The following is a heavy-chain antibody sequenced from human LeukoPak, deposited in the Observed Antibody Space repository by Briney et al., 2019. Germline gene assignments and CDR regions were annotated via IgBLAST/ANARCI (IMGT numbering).Heavy chain of an antibody. V-gene: IGHV1-69*13. CDR1: GGTFSSYA. Sequence: GASVKVSCKASGGTFSSYAISWVRQAPGQGLEWMGGIIPIFGTANYAQKFQGRVTITADESTSTAYMELSSLRSEDTAVYYCARGLQLQSYYYYMDVWGKGTTVTVSS. CDR2: IIPIFGTA. CDR3: ARGLQLQSYYYYMDV. D-gene: IGHD2-2*01. J-gene: IGHJ6*03.